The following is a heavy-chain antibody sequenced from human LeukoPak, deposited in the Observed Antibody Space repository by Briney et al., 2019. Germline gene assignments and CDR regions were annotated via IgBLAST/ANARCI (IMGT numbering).Heavy chain of an antibody. CDR3: TREVASEVTPTDWYFDL. CDR1: GFSVSSNY. Sequence: GGSLRLSFAASGFSVSSNYMGWVRQTPGKGVEWVSPVYSGVRTFYSDAVKGRFPIDRDPSKNSLFLQMKSLRAEDTAVYFCTREVASEVTPTDWYFDLWGRGTLVTVSS. CDR2: VYSGVRT. J-gene: IGHJ2*01. V-gene: IGHV3-66*01. D-gene: IGHD4-23*01.